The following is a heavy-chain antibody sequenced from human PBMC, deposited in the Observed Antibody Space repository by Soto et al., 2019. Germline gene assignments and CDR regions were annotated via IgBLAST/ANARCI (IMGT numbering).Heavy chain of an antibody. Sequence: GGSLRLSCAASGFTFSSYGMHWVRQAPGKGLEWVAVISYDGSNKYYADSVKGRFTISRDNSKNTLYLQMNSLRAEDTAVYYCAKDGITGHDAFDIWGQGTMVTVSS. CDR3: AKDGITGHDAFDI. CDR2: ISYDGSNK. V-gene: IGHV3-30*18. D-gene: IGHD1-20*01. CDR1: GFTFSSYG. J-gene: IGHJ3*02.